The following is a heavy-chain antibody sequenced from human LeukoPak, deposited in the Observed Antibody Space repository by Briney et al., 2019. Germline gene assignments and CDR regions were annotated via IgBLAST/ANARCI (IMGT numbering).Heavy chain of an antibody. CDR2: INHSGST. Sequence: PSETLSLTCAVYGGSFSGYYWSWIRQPPGKGLEWIGEINHSGSTNYNPSLKSRVTISVDTSKNQFSLKLSSVTAADTAVYYCASLGSGSYRWYYYYMGVWGKGTTVTISS. CDR3: ASLGSGSYRWYYYYMGV. CDR1: GGSFSGYY. J-gene: IGHJ6*03. V-gene: IGHV4-34*01. D-gene: IGHD3-10*01.